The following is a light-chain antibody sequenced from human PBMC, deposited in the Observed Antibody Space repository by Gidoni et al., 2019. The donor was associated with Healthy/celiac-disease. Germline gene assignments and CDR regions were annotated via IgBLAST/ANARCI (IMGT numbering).Light chain of an antibody. CDR1: KLGDKY. V-gene: IGLV3-1*01. CDR2: QDS. CDR3: QAWDSSAYV. J-gene: IGLJ1*01. Sequence: SYELPQPPSVSVSPGQTASITCSGDKLGDKYACWYQQKPDQSPVLVIYQDSKRPAGIPERFSGSNSGNTATLTISGTQAMYEADYYCQAWDSSAYVFGTGTKVTVL.